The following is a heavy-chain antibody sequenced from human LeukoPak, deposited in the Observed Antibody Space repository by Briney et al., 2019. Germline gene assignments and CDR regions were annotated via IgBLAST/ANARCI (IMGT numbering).Heavy chain of an antibody. CDR3: ARRGLVPAFDI. CDR1: GFTFSSYA. CDR2: VNGDGNIT. V-gene: IGHV3-74*01. D-gene: IGHD3-10*02. J-gene: IGHJ3*02. Sequence: PGGSLRLSCAASGFTFSSYAMSWVRQAPGKGLVWLSRVNGDGNITTYADSVRGRFTISRDNAKNTLYLQMNSLRAEDTAVYYCARRGLVPAFDIWGQGTMVSVTS.